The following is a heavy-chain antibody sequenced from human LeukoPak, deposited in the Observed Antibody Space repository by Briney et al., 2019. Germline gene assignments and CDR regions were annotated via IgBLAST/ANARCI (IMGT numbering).Heavy chain of an antibody. Sequence: SHTLSLTCTVSGGSISSGSYYWSWIRQPAGKGLEWIGRIYTSGSTNYNPSLKSRVTISVDTSKNQFSLKLSSVTAADTAVYYCAREGCSGGSCYPGYFQHWGQGTLVTVSS. J-gene: IGHJ1*01. V-gene: IGHV4-61*02. CDR3: AREGCSGGSCYPGYFQH. CDR1: GGSISSGSYY. CDR2: IYTSGST. D-gene: IGHD2-15*01.